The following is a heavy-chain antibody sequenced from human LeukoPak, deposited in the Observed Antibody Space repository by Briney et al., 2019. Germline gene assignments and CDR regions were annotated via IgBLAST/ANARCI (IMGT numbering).Heavy chain of an antibody. Sequence: PGGSLRLSCAASGFTFSSYSMNWVRQAPGKGLEWVSSISRSSSYIYYADSVKGRFTISRDNAKNSLYLQMNSLRAEDTAVYYCARDRIVVVPAACMDVAFYIWGEGTMVSVS. CDR1: GFTFSSYS. V-gene: IGHV3-21*01. CDR2: ISRSSSYI. CDR3: ARDRIVVVPAACMDVAFYI. D-gene: IGHD2-2*01. J-gene: IGHJ3*02.